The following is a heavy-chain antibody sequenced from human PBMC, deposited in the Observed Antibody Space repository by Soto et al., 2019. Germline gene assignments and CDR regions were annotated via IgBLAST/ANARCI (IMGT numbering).Heavy chain of an antibody. CDR1: GGTFSSYA. CDR2: IIPIFGTA. CDR3: GSEREHYYYYGMDV. J-gene: IGHJ6*02. D-gene: IGHD1-26*01. Sequence: SVKVSFKASGGTFSSYAISWVRQAPGQGLEWMGGIIPIFGTANYAQKFQGRVTITADKSTSTAYTELSSLRSEDTAVYYCGSEREHYYYYGMDVWGQGTTVTVSS. V-gene: IGHV1-69*06.